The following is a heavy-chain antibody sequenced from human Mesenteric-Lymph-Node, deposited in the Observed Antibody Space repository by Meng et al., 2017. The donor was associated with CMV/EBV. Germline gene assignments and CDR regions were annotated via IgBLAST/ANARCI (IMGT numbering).Heavy chain of an antibody. J-gene: IGHJ4*02. V-gene: IGHV4-34*01. CDR3: ARGFDAPDGFHYGSGSWY. D-gene: IGHD3-10*01. CDR1: GGSFSGYY. CDR2: INHSGSP. Sequence: SETLSLTCAVDGGSFSGYYWNWIRQPPGKGLAWVGEINHSGSPSYNPSLKSRVTISVETSKNPFSLRLSSVTAADTAMYYCARGFDAPDGFHYGSGSWYWGQGSLVTVSS.